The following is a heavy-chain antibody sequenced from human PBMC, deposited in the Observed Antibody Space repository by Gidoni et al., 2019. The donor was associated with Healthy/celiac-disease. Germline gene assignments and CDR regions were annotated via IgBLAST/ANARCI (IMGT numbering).Heavy chain of an antibody. CDR2: IWYDGSNK. J-gene: IGHJ3*02. D-gene: IGHD3-22*01. CDR1: GFTFSSYG. Sequence: VQPGRSLRLSCAASGFTFSSYGMHWVRQAPGKGLEWVAVIWYDGSNKYYADSVKGRFTISRDNSKNTLYLQMNSLRAEDTAVYYCARDMEYYYDSSGYYHEASHAFDIWGQGTMVTVSS. CDR3: ARDMEYYYDSSGYYHEASHAFDI. V-gene: IGHV3-33*01.